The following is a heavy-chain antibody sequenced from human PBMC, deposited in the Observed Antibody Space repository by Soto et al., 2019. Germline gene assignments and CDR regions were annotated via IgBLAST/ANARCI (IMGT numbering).Heavy chain of an antibody. Sequence: EVQLVESGGGLVKPGGSLRLSCAASGFTFSSYSMNWVRQAPGKGLDWVSSISSSSSSIYYADSVKGRFTISRDNAKSSLYLQMNSLRAEDTAVYYCASAWLQDWYFDLWGRGTLVTVSS. CDR1: GFTFSSYS. J-gene: IGHJ2*01. V-gene: IGHV3-21*01. CDR3: ASAWLQDWYFDL. D-gene: IGHD5-12*01. CDR2: ISSSSSSI.